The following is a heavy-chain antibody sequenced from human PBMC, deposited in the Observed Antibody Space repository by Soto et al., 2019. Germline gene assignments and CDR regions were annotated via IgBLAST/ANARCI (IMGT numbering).Heavy chain of an antibody. Sequence: EVQLLESGGGLVQPGGSLRLSCAASGFMFGSYAMSWVRQAPGKGLEWVSGISGSGTDTYYADAVKGRVTISRDNAXNTLYXQMNGLRAEDTAIYYCAKDLLSSYYYGMDAWGQGTTVTVSS. CDR3: AKDLLSSYYYGMDA. J-gene: IGHJ6*02. CDR1: GFMFGSYA. D-gene: IGHD3-10*01. V-gene: IGHV3-23*01. CDR2: ISGSGTDT.